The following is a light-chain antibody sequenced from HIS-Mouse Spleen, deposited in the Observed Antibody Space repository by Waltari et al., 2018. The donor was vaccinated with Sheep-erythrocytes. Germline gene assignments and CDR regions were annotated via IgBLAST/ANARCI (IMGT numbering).Light chain of an antibody. CDR3: CSYAGSSTVV. Sequence: QSALTQPASVSASPGQSFTISCTATSSDVGSYNFVSWYQQNPGKAPKLMIYEGSKRPSVVSNRFSGSKSGNTASLTISGLQAEDEADYYCCSYAGSSTVVFGGGTKLTVL. J-gene: IGLJ2*01. CDR1: SSDVGSYNF. V-gene: IGLV2-23*01. CDR2: EGS.